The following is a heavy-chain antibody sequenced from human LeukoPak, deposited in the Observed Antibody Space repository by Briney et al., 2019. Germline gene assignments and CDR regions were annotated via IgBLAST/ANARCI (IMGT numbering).Heavy chain of an antibody. Sequence: SQTLSLTCAISGDSVSSNSAAWNWIRQSPSRGLEWLGRTYYRCKWYNDYAVSVKSRITINPDTSKNQFSLQLNSVTPEDTAVYYCARYVRRDVIPPGQKGLNLFDPWGQGTLVTVSS. V-gene: IGHV6-1*01. CDR3: ARYVRRDVIPPGQKGLNLFDP. CDR1: GDSVSSNSAA. J-gene: IGHJ5*02. CDR2: TYYRCKWYN. D-gene: IGHD5-24*01.